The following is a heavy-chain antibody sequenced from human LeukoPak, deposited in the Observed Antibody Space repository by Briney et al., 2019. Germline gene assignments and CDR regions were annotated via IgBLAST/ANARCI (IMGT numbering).Heavy chain of an antibody. CDR1: GGSISSGDYY. V-gene: IGHV4-30-4*01. CDR2: INHSGST. Sequence: SQTLSLTCTVSGGSISSGDYYWSWIRQPPGKGLEWIGEINHSGSTNYNPSLKSRVTISVDTSKNQFSLKLSSVTAADTAVYYCARGRIIGYSYGPRLFDYWGQGTLVTVSS. J-gene: IGHJ4*02. D-gene: IGHD5-18*01. CDR3: ARGRIIGYSYGPRLFDY.